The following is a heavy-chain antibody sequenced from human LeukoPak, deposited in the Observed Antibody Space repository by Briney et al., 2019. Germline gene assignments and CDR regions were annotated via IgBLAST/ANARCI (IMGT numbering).Heavy chain of an antibody. CDR1: GGSISSYY. J-gene: IGHJ4*02. CDR2: ISYSGST. Sequence: SETLSLTCTVSGGSISSYYWSWIRQPPGKGLEWIGYISYSGSTNYNPSLKSRVTISVDTSKNQFSLKLSSVTAADTAVYYCARDLANTGELDYWGQGTLVTVSS. V-gene: IGHV4-59*01. CDR3: ARDLANTGELDY. D-gene: IGHD1-26*01.